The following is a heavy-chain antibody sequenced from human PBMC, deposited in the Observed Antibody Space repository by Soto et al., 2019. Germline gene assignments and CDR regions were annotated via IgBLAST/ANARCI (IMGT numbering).Heavy chain of an antibody. CDR1: GGSFSGYY. V-gene: IGHV4-34*01. D-gene: IGHD3-22*01. CDR2: INHSGST. Sequence: PSETLSLTCAVYGGSFSGYYWSWIRQPPGKGLEWIGEINHSGSTNYNPSLKSRVTISVDTSKNQFSLKLSSVTAADTAVYYCARGFSLDSSVYHLDYWGQGTLVNVSS. J-gene: IGHJ4*02. CDR3: ARGFSLDSSVYHLDY.